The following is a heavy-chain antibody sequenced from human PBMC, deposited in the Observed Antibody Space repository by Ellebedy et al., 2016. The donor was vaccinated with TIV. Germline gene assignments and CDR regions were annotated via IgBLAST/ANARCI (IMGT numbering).Heavy chain of an antibody. CDR3: AREAFGGYSYRGGWFDP. CDR1: GFAFSDYA. J-gene: IGHJ5*02. Sequence: GGSLRLSCAASGFAFSDYALNWVRQAPGKGLEWLSSISSSSTYIHYADSVRGRFTISRDNSKNTLYLQMNSLRAEDTAVYYCAREAFGGYSYRGGWFDPWGQGTLVTVSS. V-gene: IGHV3-21*01. D-gene: IGHD5-18*01. CDR2: ISSSSTYI.